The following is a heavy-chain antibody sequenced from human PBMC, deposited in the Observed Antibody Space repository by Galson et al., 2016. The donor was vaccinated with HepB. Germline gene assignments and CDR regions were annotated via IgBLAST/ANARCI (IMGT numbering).Heavy chain of an antibody. CDR1: GDSVSSRSAA. CDR2: TYYRSKWYN. J-gene: IGHJ6*02. Sequence: CAISGDSVSSRSAAWNWIRQSPSRGLEWLGRTYYRSKWYNDYAESVKSRITIKPDTSRNQLSLQLNSVTPEDTAVYYCAKAAAALSSGWRTLAPRGYYYNMDVWGQGTTVTVSS. V-gene: IGHV6-1*01. CDR3: AKAAAALSSGWRTLAPRGYYYNMDV. D-gene: IGHD6-19*01.